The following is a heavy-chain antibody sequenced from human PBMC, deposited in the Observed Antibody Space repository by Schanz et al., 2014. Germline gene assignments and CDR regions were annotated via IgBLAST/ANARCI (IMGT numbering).Heavy chain of an antibody. V-gene: IGHV3-74*01. D-gene: IGHD3-22*01. CDR1: GFTFNDYW. CDR3: AKSYDTSGYSGFDY. CDR2: INSDGRST. Sequence: EVQLVESGGGLVQPGGSLRLSCAASGFTFNDYWMHWVRQAPGKGLVWVSRINSDGRSTNYADSVKGRFTISRDNSKNTLYLQMNSLRPEDTALYYCAKSYDTSGYSGFDYWGQGTLVTVSS. J-gene: IGHJ4*02.